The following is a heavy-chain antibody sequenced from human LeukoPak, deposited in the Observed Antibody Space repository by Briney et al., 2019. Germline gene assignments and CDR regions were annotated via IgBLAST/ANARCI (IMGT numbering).Heavy chain of an antibody. CDR1: GYTFTSYY. Sequence: ASVKVSCRASGYTFTSYYMHWVRQAPGQGLEWMGIINPSGGSTSYAQKFQGRVTMTRDTSTSTVYMELSSLRSEDTAVYYCARVNCSGGSCYWFDYWGQGTLVTVSS. CDR2: INPSGGST. V-gene: IGHV1-46*01. J-gene: IGHJ4*02. CDR3: ARVNCSGGSCYWFDY. D-gene: IGHD2-15*01.